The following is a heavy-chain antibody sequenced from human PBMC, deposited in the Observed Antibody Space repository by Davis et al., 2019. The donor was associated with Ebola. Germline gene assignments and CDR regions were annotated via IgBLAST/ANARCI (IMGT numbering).Heavy chain of an antibody. Sequence: PGGSLRLSCAASGFTVSSNYMSWVRQAPGKGLEWVSVIYSGGSTYYADSVKGRFTISRDNSKNTLYLQMNSLRAEDTAVYYCAREGRDSGSYHPKNWGQGTLVTVSS. CDR3: AREGRDSGSYHPKN. CDR1: GFTVSSNY. J-gene: IGHJ4*02. D-gene: IGHD1-26*01. CDR2: IYSGGST. V-gene: IGHV3-53*01.